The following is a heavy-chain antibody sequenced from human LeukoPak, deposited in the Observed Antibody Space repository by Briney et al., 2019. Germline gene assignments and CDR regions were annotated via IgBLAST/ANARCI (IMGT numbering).Heavy chain of an antibody. V-gene: IGHV1-2*06. D-gene: IGHD3-10*01. J-gene: IGHJ3*02. CDR3: AREWVLSDGSGSYFILFDI. CDR1: GYTFTGYY. Sequence: ASVKVSCKASGYTFTGYYMHWVRQAPGQGLEWMGRINPNSGGTNYAQKFQGRVTMTRDTSISTASMELSRLRSDDTAVCYCAREWVLSDGSGSYFILFDIWGQGQWSPSLQ. CDR2: INPNSGGT.